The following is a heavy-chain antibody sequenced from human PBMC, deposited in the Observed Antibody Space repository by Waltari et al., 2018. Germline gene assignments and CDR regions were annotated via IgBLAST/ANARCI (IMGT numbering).Heavy chain of an antibody. CDR3: ARDSSGWFRELSADY. D-gene: IGHD3-10*01. CDR2: IYYSGST. J-gene: IGHJ4*02. Sequence: QLQLQESGPGLVKPSETLSLTCTVSGGSISSSSYYWGWIRPPPGKGLEWIGSIYYSGSTYYNPSLKSRVTISVDTSKNQFSLKLSSVTAADTAVYYCARDSSGWFRELSADYWGQGTLVTVSS. V-gene: IGHV4-39*07. CDR1: GGSISSSSYY.